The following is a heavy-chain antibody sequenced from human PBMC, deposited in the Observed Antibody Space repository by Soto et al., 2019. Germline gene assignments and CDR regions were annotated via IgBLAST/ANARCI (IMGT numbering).Heavy chain of an antibody. Sequence: PGGSLRLSCAASGFTFSSYGMHWVRQAPGKGLEWVAVISYDGSNKYYADSVKGRFTISRDNSKNTLYLQMNSLRAEDTAVYYCAKEAGRYCSSTSCDCNWFDPWGQGTLVTVSS. CDR3: AKEAGRYCSSTSCDCNWFDP. CDR2: ISYDGSNK. V-gene: IGHV3-30*18. J-gene: IGHJ5*02. CDR1: GFTFSSYG. D-gene: IGHD2-2*01.